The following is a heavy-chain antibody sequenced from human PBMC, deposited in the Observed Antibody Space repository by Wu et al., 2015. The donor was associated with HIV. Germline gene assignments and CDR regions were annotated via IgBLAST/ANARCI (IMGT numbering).Heavy chain of an antibody. J-gene: IGHJ5*02. CDR3: AREFHYDTSGYYYRIHNWFDP. D-gene: IGHD3-22*01. V-gene: IGHV1-8*01. CDR1: GYTFTDYD. CDR2: MNPNSGNT. Sequence: QVQLVQSGAEVKKPGASVKVSCKASGYTFTDYDIIWVRQAAGQGLEWVGWMNPNSGNTEYAQEFQGRVTMTRNTAISTAYMEVSSLRSEDTAVYFCAREFHYDTSGYYYRIHNWFDPWGQGTLVTVSS.